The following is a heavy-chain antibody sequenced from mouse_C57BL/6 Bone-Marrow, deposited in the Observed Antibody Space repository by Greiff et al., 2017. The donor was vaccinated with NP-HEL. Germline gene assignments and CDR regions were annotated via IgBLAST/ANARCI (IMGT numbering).Heavy chain of an antibody. V-gene: IGHV1-54*01. CDR3: ARKYPSWYFDV. CDR1: GYAFTNYL. Sequence: VQLRQSGAELVRPGTSVKVSCKASGYAFTNYLIEWVKQRPGQGLEWIGVINPGSGGTNYNEKFKGKATLTADKSSSTAYMQLSSLTSEDSAVYFCARKYPSWYFDVWGTGTTVTVSS. CDR2: INPGSGGT. D-gene: IGHD5-1*01. J-gene: IGHJ1*03.